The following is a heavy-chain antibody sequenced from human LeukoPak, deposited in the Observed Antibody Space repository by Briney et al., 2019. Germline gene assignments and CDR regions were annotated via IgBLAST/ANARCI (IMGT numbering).Heavy chain of an antibody. CDR3: ARAYDYVWGSYYFDY. V-gene: IGHV4-30-4*08. CDR1: GGSISSGDYY. CDR2: IYYSGST. Sequence: SQTLSLTCTVSGGSISSGDYYWSWIRQPPGKGLEWIGYIYYSGSTYYNPSLKSRVTISVDTSKNRFSLKLSSVTAADTAVYYCARAYDYVWGSYYFDYWGQGTLVTVSS. D-gene: IGHD3-16*01. J-gene: IGHJ4*02.